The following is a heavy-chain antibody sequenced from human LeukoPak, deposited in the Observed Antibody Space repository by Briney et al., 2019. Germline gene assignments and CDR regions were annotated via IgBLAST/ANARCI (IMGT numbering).Heavy chain of an antibody. CDR3: ARDPADPDAFDI. J-gene: IGHJ3*02. CDR2: IYYSGST. V-gene: IGHV4-39*07. CDR1: GGSISSSSYY. Sequence: SETLSLTCTVSGGSISSSSYYWGWIRQPPGKGLEWIGSIYYSGSTYYNPSLKSRVTISVDTSKNQFSLKLSSVTAADTAVYYCARDPADPDAFDIWGQGTMVTVSS.